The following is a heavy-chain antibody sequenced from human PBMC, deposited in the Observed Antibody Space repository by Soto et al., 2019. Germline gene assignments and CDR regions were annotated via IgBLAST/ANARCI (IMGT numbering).Heavy chain of an antibody. D-gene: IGHD3-22*01. Sequence: EVQLLESGGGWVQPGGSRRLSCAASGFTFSNYAMGWVRQAPGRGLEGVSGIGGRATSAYYADSVKGRFAISRDNSYNTLFLQLNSLRAEDTAVYYCAKSRYSDSSGDFYDFWGQGTLVSVSS. V-gene: IGHV3-23*01. J-gene: IGHJ4*02. CDR3: AKSRYSDSSGDFYDF. CDR2: IGGRATSA. CDR1: GFTFSNYA.